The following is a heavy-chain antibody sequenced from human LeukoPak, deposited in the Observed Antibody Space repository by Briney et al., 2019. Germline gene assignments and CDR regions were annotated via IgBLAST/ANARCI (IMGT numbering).Heavy chain of an antibody. CDR2: IYCSGTS. D-gene: IGHD6-19*01. CDR3: AREGSTGWYYFDY. CDR1: GGSISSSTDY. Sequence: SETLSLTCTVSGGSISSSTDYWGWIRQPPGKGLEWLGSIYCSGTSYFNPSLKSRVTISMHTSKNQFSLKLTSVTAADTAVYYCAREGSTGWYYFDYWGQGTLVTVSS. V-gene: IGHV4-39*07. J-gene: IGHJ4*02.